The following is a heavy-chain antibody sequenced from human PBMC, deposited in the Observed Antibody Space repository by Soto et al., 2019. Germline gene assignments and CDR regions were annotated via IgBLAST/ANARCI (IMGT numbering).Heavy chain of an antibody. CDR1: GFTFSDYA. CDR2: ISYDGGNK. Sequence: QVQLVESGGGVVQPGRSLRLSCAASGFTFSDYAMLWVRQAPGKGLEWVALISYDGGNKYYADSVRGRFTISRDNSENTLYVQMNSLRAEDTAVYYCARDWRRDSDYWGQGTLVTDSS. CDR3: ARDWRRDSDY. D-gene: IGHD3-22*01. J-gene: IGHJ4*02. V-gene: IGHV3-30-3*01.